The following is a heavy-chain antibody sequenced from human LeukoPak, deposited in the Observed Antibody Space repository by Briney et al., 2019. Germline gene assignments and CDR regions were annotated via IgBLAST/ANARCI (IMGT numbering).Heavy chain of an antibody. CDR1: GYSFTSYW. CDR3: ARHSIHCSGGSCYGDY. CDR2: IDPSDSYT. J-gene: IGHJ4*02. Sequence: GESLRISCKGSGYSFTSYWISWVRQMPGKGLEWMGRIDPSDSYTNSSPSFQGHVTISADKSISTAYLQWSSLKASDTAMYYCARHSIHCSGGSCYGDYWGQGTLVTVSS. V-gene: IGHV5-10-1*01. D-gene: IGHD2-15*01.